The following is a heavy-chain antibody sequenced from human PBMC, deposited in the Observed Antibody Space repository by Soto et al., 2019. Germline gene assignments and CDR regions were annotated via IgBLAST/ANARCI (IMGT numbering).Heavy chain of an antibody. CDR3: ARGPGYSYGYSVYYYYYGMDV. V-gene: IGHV4-34*01. D-gene: IGHD5-18*01. J-gene: IGHJ6*02. CDR2: VSHSGST. CDR1: GGSLSGIY. Sequence: SETLSLTCVIYGGSLSGIYWTWVRQPPGKGLEWIGEVSHSGSTNYSPSLESRVTISLDMSNNQFSLKLNSVTAADTAVYYCARGPGYSYGYSVYYYYYGMDVWGQGTTVTVYS.